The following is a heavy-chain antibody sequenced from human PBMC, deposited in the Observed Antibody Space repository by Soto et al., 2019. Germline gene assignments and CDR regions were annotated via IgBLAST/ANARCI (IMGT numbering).Heavy chain of an antibody. D-gene: IGHD3-22*01. J-gene: IGHJ4*02. V-gene: IGHV4-30-4*01. CDR3: ARAYYYDSSGYYYRLFDY. Sequence: QVQLQESGPGLVKPSQTLSLTCTVSGGSISSGDYYWSWLRQPPGKGLEWIGYIYYSGSTYYNPSLNGRVTISVDTSKNQFSLKLSSVTAADTAVYYCARAYYYDSSGYYYRLFDYWGQGTLVTVSS. CDR2: IYYSGST. CDR1: GGSISSGDYY.